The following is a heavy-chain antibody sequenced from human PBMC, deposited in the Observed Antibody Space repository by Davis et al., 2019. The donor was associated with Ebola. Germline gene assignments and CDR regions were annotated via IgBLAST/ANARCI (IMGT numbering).Heavy chain of an antibody. J-gene: IGHJ4*02. CDR3: ARNNRTLLWFGEFDY. Sequence: GESLKISCAASGFTFSSYAMHWVRQTPGKGLEWVSHISDDSSSTYYADYVKGRFTISRDNAKNSLYLQMNSLRAEDTAVYYCARNNRTLLWFGEFDYWGQGTLVTVSS. CDR1: GFTFSSYA. D-gene: IGHD3-10*01. V-gene: IGHV3-48*04. CDR2: ISDDSSST.